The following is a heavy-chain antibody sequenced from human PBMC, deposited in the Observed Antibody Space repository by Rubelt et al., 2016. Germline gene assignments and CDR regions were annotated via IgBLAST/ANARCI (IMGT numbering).Heavy chain of an antibody. D-gene: IGHD1-26*01. J-gene: IGHJ4*02. Sequence: QVQLVQSGAEVKKPGASVKVSCKASGYTFTSYGISWVRQAPGQGLEWMGWISAYNGNTNYAQKLQGRVTRTTDTSTGTAYRERRSLRSDDTGVYYWAVDSGSPRGGGHDYWGQGTLVTVSS. CDR2: ISAYNGNT. CDR1: GYTFTSYG. V-gene: IGHV1-18*01. CDR3: AVDSGSPRGGGHDY.